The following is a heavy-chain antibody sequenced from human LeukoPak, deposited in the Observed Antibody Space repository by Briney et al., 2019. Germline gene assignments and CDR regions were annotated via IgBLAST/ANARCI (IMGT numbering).Heavy chain of an antibody. CDR1: GGSTSSSSYY. D-gene: IGHD3-22*01. CDR3: AREGRIVVVTPLY. J-gene: IGHJ4*02. Sequence: SETLSLTCTVSGGSTSSSSYYWGWIRQPPGKGLEWIGSIYYSGSTYYNPSLKSRVTISVDTSKNQFSLKLSSVTAADTAVYYCAREGRIVVVTPLYWGQGTLVTVSS. CDR2: IYYSGST. V-gene: IGHV4-39*07.